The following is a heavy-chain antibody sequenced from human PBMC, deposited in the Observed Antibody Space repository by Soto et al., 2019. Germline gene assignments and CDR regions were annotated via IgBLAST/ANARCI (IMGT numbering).Heavy chain of an antibody. J-gene: IGHJ4*02. Sequence: SVTLCLTWTVSGGYISSYYWRWIRQPPGKGLEWIGYIYYSGSTNYNPSLKSRVTISVDTSKNQFSLKLSSVTAADTAVYYCARRYGASFDYWGQGTLVTVSS. V-gene: IGHV4-59*01. CDR2: IYYSGST. D-gene: IGHD4-17*01. CDR1: GGYISSYY. CDR3: ARRYGASFDY.